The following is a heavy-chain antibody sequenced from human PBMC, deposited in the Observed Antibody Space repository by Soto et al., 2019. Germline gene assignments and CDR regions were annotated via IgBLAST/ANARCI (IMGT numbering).Heavy chain of an antibody. CDR3: ARDRAVAGTGDYYYYYGMDV. CDR1: GDSVTSHY. Sequence: SETLSLTCSFSGDSVTSHYLTWIRQSPEKGLEWIGYMYYTGITNYNPSLKSRVTISVDTSKNQFSLKLSSVTAADTAVYYCARDRAVAGTGDYYYYYGMDVWGQGTTVTVSS. CDR2: MYYTGIT. J-gene: IGHJ6*02. D-gene: IGHD6-19*01. V-gene: IGHV4-59*02.